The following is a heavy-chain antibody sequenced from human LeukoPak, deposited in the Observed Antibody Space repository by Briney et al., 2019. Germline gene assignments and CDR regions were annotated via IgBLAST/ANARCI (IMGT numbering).Heavy chain of an antibody. V-gene: IGHV3-23*01. CDR1: GFTFNSHA. Sequence: GSLRLSCAASGFTFNSHAMSWVRQAPGKGLERVSSISGSGTSTYSADSVKGRFTISRDNSKNTVYLQMNSLRAEDTAIYYCAKKKIGSYYFDNWGQGTLVTVSS. D-gene: IGHD1-26*01. J-gene: IGHJ4*02. CDR2: ISGSGTST. CDR3: AKKKIGSYYFDN.